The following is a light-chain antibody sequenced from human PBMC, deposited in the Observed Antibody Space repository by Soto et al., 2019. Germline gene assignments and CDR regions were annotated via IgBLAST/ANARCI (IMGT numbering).Light chain of an antibody. J-gene: IGKJ3*01. Sequence: DIVLTQFPGTLSLSPGETATLSCRASQTLASNFLVWYQQKPGQAPRLLISSTSSRATGIPDRFSGSGSGTDFTLTISRLDPEDFAVYYCHQSGSSPLTFVPGTKVDVK. CDR2: STS. CDR3: HQSGSSPLT. CDR1: QTLASNF. V-gene: IGKV3-20*01.